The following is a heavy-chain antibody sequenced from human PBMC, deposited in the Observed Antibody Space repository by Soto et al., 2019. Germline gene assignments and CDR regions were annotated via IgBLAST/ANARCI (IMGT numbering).Heavy chain of an antibody. CDR1: GGSFSGYY. D-gene: IGHD4-17*01. CDR2: INHSGST. J-gene: IGHJ4*02. CDR3: AMTETTVTTTLFDY. Sequence: SETLSLTCAVYGGSFSGYYWSWIRQPPGKGLEWIREINHSGSTNYNPSLKSRFTISVDTSKNQFSLKLSSVTAAETAVYYCAMTETTVTTTLFDYWGQGTLVTVSS. V-gene: IGHV4-34*01.